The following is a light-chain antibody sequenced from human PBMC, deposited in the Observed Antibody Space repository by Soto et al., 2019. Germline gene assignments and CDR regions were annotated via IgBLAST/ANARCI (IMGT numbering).Light chain of an antibody. Sequence: EIVLTQSPATLSLSPGERATLSCRASQSVSKYLAWYQQRPGQAPRLLIFDVSYRATGTPARFSGSGSGTDVTLTISSLEPEDLAVYYCQQRTNWQLTFGGGTRVEIK. CDR3: QQRTNWQLT. J-gene: IGKJ4*01. CDR1: QSVSKY. CDR2: DVS. V-gene: IGKV3-11*01.